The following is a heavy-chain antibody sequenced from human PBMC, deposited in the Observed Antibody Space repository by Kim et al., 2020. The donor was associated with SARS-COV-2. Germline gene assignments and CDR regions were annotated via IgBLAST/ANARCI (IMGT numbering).Heavy chain of an antibody. Sequence: TKYSTRFQGKVTITRDTSGSTVYMEMSSLTSEDTAIYYCARGWSATGIDPWGQGTLVTVSS. V-gene: IGHV1-3*01. CDR2: T. D-gene: IGHD2-15*01. CDR3: ARGWSATGIDP. J-gene: IGHJ5*02.